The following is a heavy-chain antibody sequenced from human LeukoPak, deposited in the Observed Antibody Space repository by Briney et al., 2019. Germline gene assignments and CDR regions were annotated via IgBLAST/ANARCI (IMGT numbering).Heavy chain of an antibody. CDR2: ISSNGGST. V-gene: IGHV3-64D*09. J-gene: IGHJ6*02. CDR3: VKTYPRVTRGESSGWYVFRYGMDV. Sequence: GGSLRLSCSASGFTFSSYAMHWVRQAPGKGLEYVSAISSNGGSTYCADSVKGRFTISRDNSKNTLYLQMSRLRAEETAVYYCVKTYPRVTRGESSGWYVFRYGMDVWGQGTAVTVS. D-gene: IGHD6-19*01. CDR1: GFTFSSYA.